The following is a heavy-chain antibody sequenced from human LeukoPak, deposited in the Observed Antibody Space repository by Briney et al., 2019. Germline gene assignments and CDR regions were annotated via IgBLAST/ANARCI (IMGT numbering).Heavy chain of an antibody. CDR2: IRSKAYGGTT. CDR3: IREAWYGSGSYYEKVFDY. Sequence: PGRSLRLSCTASGFTFGDYAMSWVRQAPGKGLEWVGFIRSKAYGGTTEYAASVKGRFTISRDDSKSIAYLQMNSLKTEDTAVYYCIREAWYGSGSYYEKVFDYRGQGTLVTVSS. V-gene: IGHV3-49*04. J-gene: IGHJ4*02. D-gene: IGHD3-10*01. CDR1: GFTFGDYA.